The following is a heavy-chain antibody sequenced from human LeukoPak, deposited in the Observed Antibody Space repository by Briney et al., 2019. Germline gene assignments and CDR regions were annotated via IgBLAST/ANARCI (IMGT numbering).Heavy chain of an antibody. D-gene: IGHD5-18*01. CDR1: GFTFSSYA. J-gene: IGHJ4*02. CDR3: ARDPYGYDY. CDR2: ISYDGSNK. V-gene: IGHV3-30-3*01. Sequence: GGSLRLSCAASGFTFSSYAMHWVRQAPGKGLEWVAVISYDGSNKYYADSVKGRFTISRDNSKNTLYLQTNSLRAEDTAVYYCARDPYGYDYWGQGTLVTVSS.